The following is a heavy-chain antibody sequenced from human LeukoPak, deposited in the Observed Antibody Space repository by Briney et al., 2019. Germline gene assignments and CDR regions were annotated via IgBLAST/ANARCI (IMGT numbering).Heavy chain of an antibody. J-gene: IGHJ4*02. CDR3: AKDQRRFGGVIVPLDY. CDR2: ISWDGGST. Sequence: GGSLRLSCAASGFTFDDYAMHWVRQAPGKGLEWVSLISWDGGSTYYADSVKGRFTNSRDNSKNSLYLQMNSLRAEDTALYYCAKDQRRFGGVIVPLDYWGQGTLVTVSS. V-gene: IGHV3-43D*03. D-gene: IGHD3-16*02. CDR1: GFTFDDYA.